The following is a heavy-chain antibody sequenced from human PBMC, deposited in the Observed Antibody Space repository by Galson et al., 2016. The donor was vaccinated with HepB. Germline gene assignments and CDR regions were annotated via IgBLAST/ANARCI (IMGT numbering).Heavy chain of an antibody. J-gene: IGHJ4*02. Sequence: SLRLSCAASGFTFSSYGMHWVRQAPGKGLEWVAGISYDGSNKKYADSVKGRFTISRDNSKKTLYLQMNSLRAEDTAVYYCAKDGRIYCSSASCHDHFHYWGQGTLVTVSS. V-gene: IGHV3-30*18. CDR3: AKDGRIYCSSASCHDHFHY. D-gene: IGHD2-2*01. CDR2: ISYDGSNK. CDR1: GFTFSSYG.